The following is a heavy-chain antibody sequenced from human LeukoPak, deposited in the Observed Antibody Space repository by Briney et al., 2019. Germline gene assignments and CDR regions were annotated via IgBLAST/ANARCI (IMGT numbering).Heavy chain of an antibody. J-gene: IGHJ5*02. CDR3: ARSPICTCVSFYAGRYNWFDP. Sequence: SVKVSCKASGGIFRNYAVSWVRQAPGQGLEWMGGIIPIFGPANYAQKFQGRVTIIADESTSTAYMELSSLRSEDTAMYYCARSPICTCVSFYAGRYNWFDPWGQGTLVTVSS. CDR2: IIPIFGPA. CDR1: GGIFRNYA. V-gene: IGHV1-69*13. D-gene: IGHD2-2*01.